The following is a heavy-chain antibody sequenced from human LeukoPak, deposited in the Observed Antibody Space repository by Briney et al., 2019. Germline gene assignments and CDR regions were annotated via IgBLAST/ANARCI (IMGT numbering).Heavy chain of an antibody. Sequence: GGSLRLSCAASGFTFSSYGMHWVRQAPGKGLEWVAVIWYDGSNKYYADSVKGRFTISRDNSKNTLNLQMSSLRAEDTAVYYCAKESSRDLDYWGQGTLVTVSS. J-gene: IGHJ4*02. CDR1: GFTFSSYG. V-gene: IGHV3-33*06. CDR3: AKESSRDLDY. CDR2: IWYDGSNK.